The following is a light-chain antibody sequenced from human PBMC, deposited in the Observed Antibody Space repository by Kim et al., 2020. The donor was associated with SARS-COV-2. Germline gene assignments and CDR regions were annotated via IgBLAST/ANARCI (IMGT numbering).Light chain of an antibody. V-gene: IGKV3-20*01. CDR2: GAS. CDR3: QQYGHFRT. Sequence: VLTQSPGTLPVSPGQRATLSCRASRAVDSNYLAWYQQKPGQAPRLLIYGASTRATGIPDRFSGSGSGTDFTLSIDTLEPEDSAVYYCQQYGHFRTFGGGTKVDIK. J-gene: IGKJ4*01. CDR1: RAVDSNY.